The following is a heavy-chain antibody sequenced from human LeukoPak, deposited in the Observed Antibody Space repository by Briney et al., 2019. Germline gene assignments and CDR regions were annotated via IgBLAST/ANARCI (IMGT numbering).Heavy chain of an antibody. CDR3: ARRRGMRDYDILTGVNGYYFDY. V-gene: IGHV4-34*01. CDR2: INHSGST. Sequence: SETLSLTCAVYGGSFSGYYWSWIRQPPGKGLKWIGEINHSGSTNYNPSLKSRVTISVDTSKNQFSLKLSSVTAADTAVYYCARRRGMRDYDILTGVNGYYFDYWGQGTLVTVSS. J-gene: IGHJ4*02. CDR1: GGSFSGYY. D-gene: IGHD3-9*01.